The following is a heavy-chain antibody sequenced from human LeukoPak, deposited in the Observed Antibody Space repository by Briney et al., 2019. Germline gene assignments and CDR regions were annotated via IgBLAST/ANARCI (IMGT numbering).Heavy chain of an antibody. CDR1: GGSISSGGYY. D-gene: IGHD3-3*01. J-gene: IGHJ3*02. Sequence: SETLSLTCTVSGGSISSGGYYWSWIRQHPGKGLEWIGYIYYSGSTYYNPSLKSRVTISVDTSKNQLSLKLSSVTAADTAVYYCARGPPPYDFWSGSKPDAFDIWGQGTMVTVSS. V-gene: IGHV4-31*03. CDR2: IYYSGST. CDR3: ARGPPPYDFWSGSKPDAFDI.